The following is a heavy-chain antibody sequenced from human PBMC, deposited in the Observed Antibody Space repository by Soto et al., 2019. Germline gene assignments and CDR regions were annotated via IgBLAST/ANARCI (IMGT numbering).Heavy chain of an antibody. V-gene: IGHV4-31*03. Sequence: SETLSLTCTVCGGSISSGGYYWTWIRQHPGKGLEWIGYIYYSGSAYYNPSLKSRVTISVDTSKNQFSLKLSSVTAADTAVYYCARGADTSGYDNWFDPWGQGTLVTVSS. CDR2: IYYSGSA. CDR3: ARGADTSGYDNWFDP. D-gene: IGHD3-22*01. J-gene: IGHJ5*02. CDR1: GGSISSGGYY.